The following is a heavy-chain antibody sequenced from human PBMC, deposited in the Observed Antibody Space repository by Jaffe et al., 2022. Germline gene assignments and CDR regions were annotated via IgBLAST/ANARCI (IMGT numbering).Heavy chain of an antibody. D-gene: IGHD6-13*01. CDR1: GFTFDDYA. J-gene: IGHJ4*02. V-gene: IGHV3-9*01. Sequence: EVQLVESGGGLVQPGRSLRLSCAASGFTFDDYAMHWVRQAPGKGLEWVSGISWNSGSIGYADSVKGRFTISRDNAKNSLYLQMNSLRAEDTALYYCAKIAAAGPSLLPSYFDYWGQGTLVTVSS. CDR2: ISWNSGSI. CDR3: AKIAAAGPSLLPSYFDY.